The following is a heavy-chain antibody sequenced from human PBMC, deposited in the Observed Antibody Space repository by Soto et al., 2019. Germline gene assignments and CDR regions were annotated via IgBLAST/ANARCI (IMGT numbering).Heavy chain of an antibody. V-gene: IGHV3-66*01. CDR3: ARDGSGY. Sequence: EVQLAESAGGLVQPGGSLRLSCVASGLTVSNNPMSWARQAPGQGLEWVAVLSSGGRTHHADSVKGRFTISRDNSQNTVYLHMNGLCAEDTAVYYCARDGSGYWGQGTLVTVTS. CDR2: LSSGGRT. J-gene: IGHJ4*02. CDR1: GLTVSNNP.